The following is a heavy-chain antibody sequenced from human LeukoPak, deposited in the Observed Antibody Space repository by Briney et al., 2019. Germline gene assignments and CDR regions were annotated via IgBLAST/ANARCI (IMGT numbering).Heavy chain of an antibody. CDR1: GYTFTSYD. D-gene: IGHD2-2*01. CDR2: INPNSGGT. Sequence: ASVKVSCKASGYTFTSYDINWVRQAPGQGLEWMGWINPNSGGTNYAQKFQGRVTMTRDTSISTAYMELSRLRSDDTAVYYCARGDRWGIVVVPAARGWFDPWGQGTLVTVSS. V-gene: IGHV1-2*02. CDR3: ARGDRWGIVVVPAARGWFDP. J-gene: IGHJ5*02.